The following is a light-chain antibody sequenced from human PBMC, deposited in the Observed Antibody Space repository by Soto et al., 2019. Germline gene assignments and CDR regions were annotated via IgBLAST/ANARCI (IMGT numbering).Light chain of an antibody. CDR1: QSVSSSY. J-gene: IGKJ3*01. Sequence: IVLTQSPGTLSLSPGERATLSCRASQSVSSSYLASYQQKPGQAPRLLIYGASTRATGIPDRFSGSGSGTDFTLTISRLEPEDFAVYYCQQYGSSPPFTFGPGTKVDIK. CDR3: QQYGSSPPFT. V-gene: IGKV3-20*01. CDR2: GAS.